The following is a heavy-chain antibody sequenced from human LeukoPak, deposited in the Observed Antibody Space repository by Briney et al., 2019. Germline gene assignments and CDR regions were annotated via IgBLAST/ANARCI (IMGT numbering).Heavy chain of an antibody. V-gene: IGHV1-2*02. CDR2: INPNSGGT. J-gene: IGHJ3*02. D-gene: IGHD2-15*01. CDR3: ARVDPEYCSGGSCYHDAFDI. CDR1: GYTFTVYY. Sequence: ASVKVSCTASGYTFTVYYMHWVRQAPGQGLEWMGWINPNSGGTNYAQKFQGRVTMTRDTSISTAYMELSRLRSDDTAVYYCARVDPEYCSGGSCYHDAFDIWGQGTMVTASS.